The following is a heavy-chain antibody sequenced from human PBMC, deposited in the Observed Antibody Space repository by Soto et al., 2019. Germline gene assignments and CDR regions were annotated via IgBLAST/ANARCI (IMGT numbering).Heavy chain of an antibody. CDR2: ISGSGYAT. CDR1: GFTFSSYA. CDR3: AKEETVLVNYYYYYGMDV. J-gene: IGHJ6*02. V-gene: IGHV3-23*01. D-gene: IGHD4-17*01. Sequence: EVQLLESGGGLVQPGGSLRLSCAASGFTFSSYAMSWVRQAPGMGLEWVSVISGSGYATYYADSVKGRFTVSRDHSNNTVYLQMNSLRAEDTAVYYCAKEETVLVNYYYYYGMDVWGQGTTVTVSS.